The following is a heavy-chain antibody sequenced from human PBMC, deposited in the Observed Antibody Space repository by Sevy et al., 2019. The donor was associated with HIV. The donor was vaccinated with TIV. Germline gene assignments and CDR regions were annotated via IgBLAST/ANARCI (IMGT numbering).Heavy chain of an antibody. V-gene: IGHV6-1*01. CDR1: GDSVSSNSAA. D-gene: IGHD2-15*01. Sequence: KQSQTLSLTCAISGDSVSSNSAAWNWIRQSPSRGLEWLGRTYYRSKWYNDYAVSVKSRITINPDTSKNQFSLQRNSVTPEDTAVYYCARVGYCSGGSCSNHDAFDIWGQGTMVTVSS. J-gene: IGHJ3*02. CDR2: TYYRSKWYN. CDR3: ARVGYCSGGSCSNHDAFDI.